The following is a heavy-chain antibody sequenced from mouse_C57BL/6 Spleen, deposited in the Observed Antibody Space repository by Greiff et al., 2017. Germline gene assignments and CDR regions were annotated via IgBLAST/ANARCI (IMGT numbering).Heavy chain of an antibody. CDR3: ARSDGNGFAY. J-gene: IGHJ3*01. CDR1: GYTFTSYW. V-gene: IGHV1-64*01. CDR2: IQPNSGST. Sequence: QVQLQQPGAELVKPGASVKLSCKASGYTFTSYWMHWVKQRPGQGLEWIGMIQPNSGSTNYNEKFKSKATLTVDKSSSTAYMQLSSLTSEDSAVYYCARSDGNGFAYWGQGTLVTVSA. D-gene: IGHD2-1*01.